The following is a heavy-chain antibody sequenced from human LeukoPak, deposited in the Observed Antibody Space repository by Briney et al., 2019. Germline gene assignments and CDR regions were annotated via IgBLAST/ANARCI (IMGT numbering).Heavy chain of an antibody. V-gene: IGHV4-34*01. J-gene: IGHJ4*02. CDR3: ARGPPYYDYVWGSYRGFDY. CDR1: GGSFSGYY. Sequence: SETLSLTCAVYGGSFSGYYWSWIRQPPGKGLEWIGEINRSGSTNYNPSLKSRVTISVDTSKNQFSLKLSSVTAADTAVYYCARGPPYYDYVWGSYRGFDYWGQGTLVTVSS. CDR2: INRSGST. D-gene: IGHD3-16*02.